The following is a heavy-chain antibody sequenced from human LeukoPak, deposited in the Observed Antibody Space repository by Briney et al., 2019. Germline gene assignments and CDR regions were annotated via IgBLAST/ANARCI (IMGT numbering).Heavy chain of an antibody. Sequence: ASVKVSCKASGYTFTNYVMNWVRQAPGQGLEWMGWINTNTGNPTYTQGFTGRFVFSLDTSVSTAYLQISSLKAEDTAVYYCARSYYYDSSGYYLTYFDYWGQGTLVTVSS. J-gene: IGHJ4*02. V-gene: IGHV7-4-1*02. CDR1: GYTFTNYV. D-gene: IGHD3-22*01. CDR2: INTNTGNP. CDR3: ARSYYYDSSGYYLTYFDY.